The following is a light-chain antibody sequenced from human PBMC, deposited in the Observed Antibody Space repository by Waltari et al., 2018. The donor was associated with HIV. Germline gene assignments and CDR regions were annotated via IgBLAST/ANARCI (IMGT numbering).Light chain of an antibody. Sequence: QSVLTQPPSASGTPGQRVSISCSGSSSNIGSNYVYWYQQLPGTAPKLLMYRNDERPSGVPDRFSGSKSGTSASLALSGLRSEDEADYYCAAWDNSLSVWVFGGGTKLTVL. CDR2: RND. CDR3: AAWDNSLSVWV. CDR1: SSNIGSNY. J-gene: IGLJ3*02. V-gene: IGLV1-47*01.